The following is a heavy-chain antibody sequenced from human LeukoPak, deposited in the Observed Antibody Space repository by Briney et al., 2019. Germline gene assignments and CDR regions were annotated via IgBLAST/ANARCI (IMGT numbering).Heavy chain of an antibody. CDR1: GFTFSSYW. D-gene: IGHD3-22*01. V-gene: IGHV3-30-3*01. CDR3: ARDPPWGVVVIDPLGFDY. CDR2: ISYGGSNK. J-gene: IGHJ4*02. Sequence: PGGSLRLSCAASGFTFSSYWMNWARQAPGKGPEWVAVISYGGSNKYYADSVKGRFTISRDNSKNTLYLQMNSLRAEDTAVYYCARDPPWGVVVIDPLGFDYWGQGTLVTVSS.